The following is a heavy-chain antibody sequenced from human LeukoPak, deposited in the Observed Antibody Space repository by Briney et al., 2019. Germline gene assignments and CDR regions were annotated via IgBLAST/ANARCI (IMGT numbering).Heavy chain of an antibody. CDR3: ARHYGGNEGVDY. V-gene: IGHV1-46*01. J-gene: IGHJ4*02. D-gene: IGHD4-23*01. Sequence: ASVTVSCKASGYTFTNYYIHWVRQAPGQGLEWMGIINSSGGSTTYAQKFQGRVTMTRDMSTSTVYMELSSLRFEDTAMYYCARHYGGNEGVDYWGQGTLVTVSS. CDR2: INSSGGST. CDR1: GYTFTNYY.